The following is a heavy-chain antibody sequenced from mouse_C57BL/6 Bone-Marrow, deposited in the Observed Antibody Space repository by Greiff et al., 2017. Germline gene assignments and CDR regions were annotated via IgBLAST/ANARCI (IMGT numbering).Heavy chain of an antibody. D-gene: IGHD1-1*01. J-gene: IGHJ2*01. Sequence: VQLLQSDGDLVKPGASVKLSCKASGFTFTDYTIHWMKQSPEQGLEWIGYIYPRDGSTKYNEKFKGQVTFTADKSSSTAYMQLNSLTSEDSAVYFWERGITTALEYWGQGTTLTVSS. V-gene: IGHV1-78*01. CDR3: ERGITTALEY. CDR2: IYPRDGST. CDR1: GFTFTDYT.